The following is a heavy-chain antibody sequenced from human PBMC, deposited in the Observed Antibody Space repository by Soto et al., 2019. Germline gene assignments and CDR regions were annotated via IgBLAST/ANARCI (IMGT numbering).Heavy chain of an antibody. D-gene: IGHD3-10*01. CDR1: GGTFSSYA. Sequence: QVQLVQSGAEVKKPGSSVKVSCKASGGTFSSYAISWVRQAPGQGLEWMGGIIPIFGTANYAQKFQGRVTIPEEESTTTAYMGLSSRRPEDTAVYYCARGTMLDSGDFADYNNGYGIDVWGQGTTVTVSS. J-gene: IGHJ6*02. CDR2: IIPIFGTA. V-gene: IGHV1-69*01. CDR3: ARGTMLDSGDFADYNNGYGIDV.